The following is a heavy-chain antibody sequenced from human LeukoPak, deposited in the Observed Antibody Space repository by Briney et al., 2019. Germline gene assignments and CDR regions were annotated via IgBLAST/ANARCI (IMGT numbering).Heavy chain of an antibody. Sequence: GGSLRLSCAASGFTFSSYAMNWVRQAPGKGLAWVSGINNSGGSTYYADSVKGRFTISRDNSKNTLSLQMNSLRAVDTAVYYCAKDSVWGSYRAPDYMDVWGKGTTVTVSS. CDR1: GFTFSSYA. D-gene: IGHD3-16*02. J-gene: IGHJ6*03. CDR3: AKDSVWGSYRAPDYMDV. CDR2: INNSGGST. V-gene: IGHV3-23*01.